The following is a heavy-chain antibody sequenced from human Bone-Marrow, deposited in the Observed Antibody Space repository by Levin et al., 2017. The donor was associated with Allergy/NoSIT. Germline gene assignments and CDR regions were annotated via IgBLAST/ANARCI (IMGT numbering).Heavy chain of an antibody. J-gene: IGHJ4*02. CDR1: GGSFSDYY. Sequence: SETLSLTCAVYGGSFSDYYWTWIRQPPGKGLEWIGEINHSGSTTYNPSLKSRVTISLDTSKSQFSLELNSVTAADTAVYYCARSDPYGSDRLLDSWGQGTLVTVSS. CDR3: ARSDPYGSDRLLDS. V-gene: IGHV4-34*01. D-gene: IGHD3-10*01. CDR2: INHSGST.